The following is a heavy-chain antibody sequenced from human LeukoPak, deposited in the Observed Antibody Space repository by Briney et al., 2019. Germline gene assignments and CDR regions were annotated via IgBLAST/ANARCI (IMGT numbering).Heavy chain of an antibody. D-gene: IGHD5-18*01. J-gene: IGHJ4*02. V-gene: IGHV3-30*18. CDR1: GFTFSNYA. Sequence: PGRSLRLSCAASGFTFSNYAMHWVRQAPGKGLDWVAVISYDGSKKYYADSVKGPFSISRDNSKNTVYLQMNSLRAEDTAVYYCAKDPAMVFGTLSYWGQGTLVTVSS. CDR2: ISYDGSKK. CDR3: AKDPAMVFGTLSY.